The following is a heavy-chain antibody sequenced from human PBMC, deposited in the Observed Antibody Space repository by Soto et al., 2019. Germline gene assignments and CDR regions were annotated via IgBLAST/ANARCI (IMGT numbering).Heavy chain of an antibody. CDR3: ARGYGAPIGWFDP. CDR2: INAGNGNT. V-gene: IGHV1-3*01. D-gene: IGHD1-20*01. J-gene: IGHJ5*02. CDR1: GYTFTSYA. Sequence: QVQLVQSGAEVKKPGASVKVSCKASGYTFTSYAMHWVRQAPGQRLEWMGWINAGNGNTKYSQKFQGRVTITRDTSASTAYMELSRMRSEDTAVYYCARGYGAPIGWFDPWGQGTLVTVSS.